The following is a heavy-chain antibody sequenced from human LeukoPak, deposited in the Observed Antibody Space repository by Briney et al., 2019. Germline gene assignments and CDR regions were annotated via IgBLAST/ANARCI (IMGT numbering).Heavy chain of an antibody. V-gene: IGHV4-31*03. Sequence: PSQTLSLTCTVSGGSISSGGYYWSWIRQHPGKGLEWIGYIYYSGSTYYNPSLKSRVTISVDTSKNQFSLKLSSVTAADTAVYYCARVRIVVVPPADFVAARYYYYMDVWGKGTTVTVSS. CDR3: ARVRIVVVPPADFVAARYYYYMDV. CDR1: GGSISSGGYY. J-gene: IGHJ6*03. D-gene: IGHD2-2*01. CDR2: IYYSGST.